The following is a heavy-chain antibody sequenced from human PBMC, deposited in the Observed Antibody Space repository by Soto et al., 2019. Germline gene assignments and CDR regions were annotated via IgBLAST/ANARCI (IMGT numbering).Heavy chain of an antibody. V-gene: IGHV5-51*01. D-gene: IGHD2-8*02. CDR1: GYSFSNFW. CDR2: IYPDDSDT. CDR3: ASSVLVTSTMNYFDL. Sequence: PGESLKISCHASGYSFSNFWIAWVRQMPGEGLEWLGIIYPDDSDTRYSPSFLGQVTISADKSINTTYLQWSSLKASDTAIYFCASSVLVTSTMNYFDLWGQGTLVNVSS. J-gene: IGHJ4*02.